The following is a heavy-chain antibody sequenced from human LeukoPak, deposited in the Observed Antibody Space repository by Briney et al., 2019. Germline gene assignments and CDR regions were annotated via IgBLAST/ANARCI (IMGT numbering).Heavy chain of an antibody. J-gene: IGHJ3*02. CDR2: ISSSSSYI. V-gene: IGHV3-21*01. D-gene: IGHD4-17*01. CDR1: GFTFSSYS. Sequence: PGGSLRLSCAASGFTFSSYSMNWVRQAPGKGLEWVSSISSSSSYIYYADSVKGRFTISRDNAKNSLYLQMNSLRAEDTAVYYCARPVTTGNTDAFDIWGQGTMVTVSS. CDR3: ARPVTTGNTDAFDI.